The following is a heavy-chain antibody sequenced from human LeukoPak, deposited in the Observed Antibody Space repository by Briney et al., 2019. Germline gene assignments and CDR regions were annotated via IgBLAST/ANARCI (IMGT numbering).Heavy chain of an antibody. J-gene: IGHJ4*02. Sequence: ASVKVSCKASGGTFTSYAISWVRQAPGQGLEWMGGIIPIFGTANYAQKFQGRVTITTDESTSTAYMELSSLRSEDTAGYYCASPRAWNYDLYFDYWGQGTLVTVSS. CDR2: IIPIFGTA. V-gene: IGHV1-69*05. CDR3: ASPRAWNYDLYFDY. D-gene: IGHD1-7*01. CDR1: GGTFTSYA.